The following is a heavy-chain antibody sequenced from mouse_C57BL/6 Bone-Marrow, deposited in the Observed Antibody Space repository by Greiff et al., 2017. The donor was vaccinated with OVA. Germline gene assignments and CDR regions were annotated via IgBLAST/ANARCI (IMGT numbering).Heavy chain of an antibody. CDR1: GFNIKDYY. D-gene: IGHD2-1*01. V-gene: IGHV14-2*01. Sequence: EVQLQQSGAELVKPGASVKLSCTASGFNIKDYYMHWVKQRTEQGLEWIGRIDPEDGETKYAPKFQGKATITAYTSSNTAYLQLSSLTSEDTAVYYCARYGNYVRWYFDVWGTGTTVTVSS. CDR3: ARYGNYVRWYFDV. CDR2: IDPEDGET. J-gene: IGHJ1*03.